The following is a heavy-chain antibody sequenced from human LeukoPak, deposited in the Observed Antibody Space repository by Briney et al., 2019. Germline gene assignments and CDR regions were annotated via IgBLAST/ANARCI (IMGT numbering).Heavy chain of an antibody. CDR1: GFTFSDHY. J-gene: IGHJ4*02. D-gene: IGHD3-22*01. Sequence: PGGSLRLSCAASGFTFSDHYMSWIRQAPGKGLEWVSYISSSGSTIYYADSVKGRFTISRDNAKNSLYLQMNSLRAEDTAVYYCASGGYYDSSGYTFDYWGQGTLVTVSS. CDR2: ISSSGSTI. CDR3: ASGGYYDSSGYTFDY. V-gene: IGHV3-11*04.